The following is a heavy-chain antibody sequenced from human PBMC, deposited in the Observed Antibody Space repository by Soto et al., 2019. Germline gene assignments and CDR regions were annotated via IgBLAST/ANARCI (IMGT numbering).Heavy chain of an antibody. CDR2: ISGSGGST. Sequence: EVQLLESGGGLVQPGGSLRLSCAASGFTFSSYAMSWVRQAPGKGLEWVSAISGSGGSTYYADSVKGRFTISRDNSKNTLYLQTNSMRAEDTAVYYCAKDTCSGGSCYCGPDYSGQATLVTVSS. J-gene: IGHJ4*02. V-gene: IGHV3-23*01. D-gene: IGHD2-15*01. CDR3: AKDTCSGGSCYCGPDY. CDR1: GFTFSSYA.